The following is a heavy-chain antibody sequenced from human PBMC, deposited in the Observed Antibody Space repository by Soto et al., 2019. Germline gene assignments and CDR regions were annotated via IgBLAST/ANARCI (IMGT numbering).Heavy chain of an antibody. CDR3: ARDILTCYYPRFPFDY. CDR1: GFTFSSYS. Sequence: EVQLVESGGGLVKPGGSLRLSCAASGFTFSSYSMNWVRQAPGKGLEWVSSISSSSSYIYYADSVKGRFTISRDNAKNSLYLQMNSLRAEDTAVYYCARDILTCYYPRFPFDYWGQGTLVTVSS. CDR2: ISSSSSYI. D-gene: IGHD3-9*01. J-gene: IGHJ4*02. V-gene: IGHV3-21*01.